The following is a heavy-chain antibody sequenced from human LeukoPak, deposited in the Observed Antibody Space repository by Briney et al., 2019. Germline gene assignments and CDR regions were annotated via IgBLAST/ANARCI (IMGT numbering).Heavy chain of an antibody. V-gene: IGHV3-7*01. CDR2: IIQDGSEE. Sequence: GGSLRLSCAASGFTFSRYWMSWVRQAPGKGLEWVVNIIQDGSEEYYVDSVKGQFTISIEKAKNTLDLQMNSLRAEDTAVYYCARDEVVDYWGQGTMVTVSS. J-gene: IGHJ4*02. CDR1: GFTFSRYW. CDR3: ARDEVVDY. D-gene: IGHD2-15*01.